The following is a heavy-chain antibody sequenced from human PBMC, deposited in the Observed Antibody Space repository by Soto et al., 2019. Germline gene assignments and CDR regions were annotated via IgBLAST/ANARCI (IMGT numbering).Heavy chain of an antibody. Sequence: EVQLVESGGGLVKPGESLRLSCAASGFTFRSYSLNWVRRAPGKGLEWVSSISSSRTYIYYADSVRGRFTISRDNAKNSLYLQMNSLRAEDTAVYYCARDREGVGAGLFWGQGTMVTVSS. CDR3: ARDREGVGAGLF. V-gene: IGHV3-21*01. CDR2: ISSSRTYI. D-gene: IGHD1-26*01. J-gene: IGHJ3*01. CDR1: GFTFRSYS.